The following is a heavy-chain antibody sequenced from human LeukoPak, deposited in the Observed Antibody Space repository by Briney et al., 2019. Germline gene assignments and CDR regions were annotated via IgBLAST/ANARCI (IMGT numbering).Heavy chain of an antibody. CDR1: GASISSSNYY. CDR3: AKSNGYGLIDY. V-gene: IGHV4-39*01. Sequence: SETLSLTCAVSGASISSSNYYWGWVRQSPGKGLEWIGNIYSSGNTYYNASLKSRVTMYIDTSKNQFSLKLSSVTAADTAMYYCAKSNGYGLIDYGGQGTLVTVSS. CDR2: IYSSGNT. J-gene: IGHJ4*02. D-gene: IGHD5-12*01.